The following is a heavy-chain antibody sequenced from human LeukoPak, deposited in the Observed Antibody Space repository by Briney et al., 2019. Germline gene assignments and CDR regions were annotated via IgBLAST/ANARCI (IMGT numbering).Heavy chain of an antibody. V-gene: IGHV4-4*07. CDR3: ARDPTKVTTIFDS. D-gene: IGHD4-17*01. Sequence: MTSETLSLTCSVSGVSISAYYWSWIRQPAGKGLEWIGRIYPGESIYASENTNYNPSLKSRVSMSGDTSKNQVSLKLRSVTAADTAVYYCARDPTKVTTIFDSWGQGTLVTVSS. CDR2: IYPGESIYASENT. CDR1: GVSISAYY. J-gene: IGHJ4*02.